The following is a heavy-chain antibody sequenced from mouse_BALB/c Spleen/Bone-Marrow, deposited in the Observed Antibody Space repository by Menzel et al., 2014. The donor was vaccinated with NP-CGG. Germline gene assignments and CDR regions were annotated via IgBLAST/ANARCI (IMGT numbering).Heavy chain of an antibody. CDR3: SRDYYGSGYFDY. J-gene: IGHJ2*01. Sequence: EVKVVESGPGLVIPSQSVSLTCTVSGSSITSDYAWNWIRRFPGSKLEWMGYINYNGSTTYNPSLTSRISITRNTSKNQLFLQLNSVTNEDTATYYCSRDYYGSGYFDYWGQGTTLTVSS. D-gene: IGHD1-1*01. V-gene: IGHV3-2*02. CDR2: INYNGST. CDR1: GSSITSDYA.